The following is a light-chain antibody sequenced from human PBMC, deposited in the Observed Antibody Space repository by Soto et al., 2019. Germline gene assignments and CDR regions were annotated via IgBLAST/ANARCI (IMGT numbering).Light chain of an antibody. V-gene: IGLV1-40*01. CDR2: GNT. CDR1: SSNIGAGYD. Sequence: QSVLTQPPSVSGAPGQRVTISCTGSSSNIGAGYDVHWYHQLPGTAPKLLIFGNTNRPSGVPDRFSGSKSGTSASLAINGLQADDEAKYYCHSYDSTLSASIFGGGTKVTVL. CDR3: HSYDSTLSASI. J-gene: IGLJ2*01.